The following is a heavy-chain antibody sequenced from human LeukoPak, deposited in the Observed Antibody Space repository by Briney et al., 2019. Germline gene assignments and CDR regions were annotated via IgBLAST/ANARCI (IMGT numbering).Heavy chain of an antibody. Sequence: PGGSLRLSCAASGFTFDDYIMHWVRQAPGKGLEWVSLVSWDGDTTYYADSVKGRFTSSRDNSKNSLYLQMNSPRTEDTALYYCAKARGLIGGAFDIWGQGTMVTVSS. CDR1: GFTFDDYI. V-gene: IGHV3-43*01. CDR2: VSWDGDTT. D-gene: IGHD3-22*01. CDR3: AKARGLIGGAFDI. J-gene: IGHJ3*02.